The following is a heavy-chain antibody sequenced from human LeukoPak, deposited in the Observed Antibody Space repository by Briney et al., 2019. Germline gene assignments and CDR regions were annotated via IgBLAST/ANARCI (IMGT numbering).Heavy chain of an antibody. V-gene: IGHV1-2*02. D-gene: IGHD1-1*01. CDR1: GYSFTGDY. J-gene: IGHJ4*02. Sequence: GASVNVSCKASGYSFTGDYMHWVRQAPGQGLEWMGWINPNSGGTNYAQKFQGRVTMTRDTSISTAYMELSRLRSDDTAVYYCARDSNTHTNPDYWGQGTLVTVSS. CDR2: INPNSGGT. CDR3: ARDSNTHTNPDY.